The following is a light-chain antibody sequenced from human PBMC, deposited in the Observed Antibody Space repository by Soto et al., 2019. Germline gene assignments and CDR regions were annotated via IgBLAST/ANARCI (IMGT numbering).Light chain of an antibody. CDR1: QTISSW. Sequence: DIQMTQSPSTLSASVGDRVTITCRASQTISSWLAWYQQKPGNAPKLLIYDASSLESGVPLRFSGSGSGTEFTLTISSLQPDDFATYYCQHYNSDPLTFGGGTKVEIK. J-gene: IGKJ4*01. CDR3: QHYNSDPLT. CDR2: DAS. V-gene: IGKV1-5*01.